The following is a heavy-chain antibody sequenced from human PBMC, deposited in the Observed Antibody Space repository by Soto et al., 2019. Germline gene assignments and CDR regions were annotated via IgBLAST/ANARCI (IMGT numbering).Heavy chain of an antibody. CDR3: AHKEFRTSSPFDF. CDR2: INWDDDR. J-gene: IGHJ4*02. V-gene: IGHV2-5*02. Sequence: QITLKESGPALVKPTQTLTLTCTFSGFSLTTNGVGVAWIRQPPGKAVEWLALINWDDDRHYNPSLTSRLTITKDTSKNRVVLTMTNMDPVDTATYYCAHKEFRTSSPFDFGGPGILVTVSS. CDR1: GFSLTTNGVG.